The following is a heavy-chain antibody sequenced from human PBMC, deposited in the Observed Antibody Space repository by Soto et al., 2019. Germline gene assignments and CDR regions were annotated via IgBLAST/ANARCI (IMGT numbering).Heavy chain of an antibody. CDR3: ARTYDILTVYYPWSYGMDV. J-gene: IGHJ6*02. Sequence: GGSLRLSCAASGFTFSSYAMSWVRQAPGKGLEWVSAISGSGGSTYYADSVKGRFTISRDNSKNTLYLQMNSLRAEDTAVYYCARTYDILTVYYPWSYGMDVWGQGTTVTVSS. CDR1: GFTFSSYA. V-gene: IGHV3-23*01. D-gene: IGHD3-9*01. CDR2: ISGSGGST.